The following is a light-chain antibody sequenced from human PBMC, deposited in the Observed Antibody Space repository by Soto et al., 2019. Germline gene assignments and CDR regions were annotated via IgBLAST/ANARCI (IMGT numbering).Light chain of an antibody. CDR3: QQTYRFPRT. CDR1: QSVGRS. CDR2: AAS. Sequence: DIQMTQSPSSLSASVGDRVTITCRASQSVGRSLNWYQQRPGKAPDLLIFAASNLRSGVPSRFSGSGFGTDFTLTINNLQPEDVAIYYCQQTYRFPRTFGQGTKVEI. J-gene: IGKJ1*01. V-gene: IGKV1-39*01.